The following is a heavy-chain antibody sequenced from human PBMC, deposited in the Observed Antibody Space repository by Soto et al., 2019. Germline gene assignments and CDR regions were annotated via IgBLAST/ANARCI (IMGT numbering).Heavy chain of an antibody. CDR1: GGSISSGDYY. V-gene: IGHV4-30-4*08. J-gene: IGHJ4*02. CDR2: IYYSGST. Sequence: SETLSLTCTVSGGSISSGDYYWSWLRQPPGKGRDWIGYIYYSGSTYYNPSLKSRVTISVDTSQNPFYLTPSSVTAAATAVYYCGRDSDKDRGVISLDYWGQGTLVTVSS. D-gene: IGHD3-10*01. CDR3: GRDSDKDRGVISLDY.